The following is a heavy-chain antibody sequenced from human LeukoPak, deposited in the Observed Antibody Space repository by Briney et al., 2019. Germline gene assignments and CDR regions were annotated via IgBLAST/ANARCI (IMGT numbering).Heavy chain of an antibody. CDR2: IRYDGSNK. J-gene: IGHJ3*02. Sequence: TGGSLRLSCAASGFTFSSYGMHWVRQAPGKGREGVAFIRYDGSNKYYADSVKGRFTISRDNSKNTLYLQMNSLRAEDTAVYYCAKGYGDYVADAFDIWGQGTMVTVSS. V-gene: IGHV3-30*02. CDR3: AKGYGDYVADAFDI. D-gene: IGHD4-17*01. CDR1: GFTFSSYG.